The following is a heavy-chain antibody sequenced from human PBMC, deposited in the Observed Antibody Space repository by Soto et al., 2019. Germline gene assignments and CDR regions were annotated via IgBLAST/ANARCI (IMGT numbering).Heavy chain of an antibody. J-gene: IGHJ3*02. V-gene: IGHV5-51*01. CDR1: GYSFTSYW. D-gene: IGHD2-2*01. CDR3: ARQIVVVPASMLDAFDI. Sequence: PGESLQISCKGSGYSFTSYWIGWVRQMPGKGLEWMGIIYPGDSDTRYSPSFQGQVTISADKSISTAYLQWSSLKASDTAMYYCARQIVVVPASMLDAFDIWGQGTMFTVSS. CDR2: IYPGDSDT.